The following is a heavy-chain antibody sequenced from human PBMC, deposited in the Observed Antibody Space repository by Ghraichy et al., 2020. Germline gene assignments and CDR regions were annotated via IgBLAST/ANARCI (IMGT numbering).Heavy chain of an antibody. V-gene: IGHV3-53*01. CDR1: GFSVSNNY. Sequence: LTCAASGFSVSNNYMSWVRQTPGKGLEWVSVFYPGGSTYYTDSVKGRFTISTDSSKNTLYLQMTSLRAEDTAVYHCARGGRGGYNYYWGQGTLVTVSS. D-gene: IGHD5-24*01. J-gene: IGHJ4*01. CDR3: ARGGRGGYNYY. CDR2: FYPGGST.